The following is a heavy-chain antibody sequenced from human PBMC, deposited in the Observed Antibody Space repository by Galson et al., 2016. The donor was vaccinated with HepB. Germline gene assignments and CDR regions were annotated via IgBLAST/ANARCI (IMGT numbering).Heavy chain of an antibody. J-gene: IGHJ4*02. Sequence: SVKVSCKASGYTFVNYGITWVRQAPGQGLQWIGWISAYDGLTNYAPKLQDRVTMTTDTSTTTAYMELKSLRSDDTAVYYCVRDFYADSDRRGYYLYYFESWGQGTLVTVSS. V-gene: IGHV1-18*01. CDR2: ISAYDGLT. CDR1: GYTFVNYG. CDR3: VRDFYADSDRRGYYLYYFES. D-gene: IGHD3-22*01.